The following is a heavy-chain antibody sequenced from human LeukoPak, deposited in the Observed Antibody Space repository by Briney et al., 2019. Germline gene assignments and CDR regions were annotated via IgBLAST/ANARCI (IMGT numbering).Heavy chain of an antibody. J-gene: IGHJ4*02. CDR1: GYTFTSYD. CDR3: ARGRGLRYYGSGSYYILFY. D-gene: IGHD3-10*01. V-gene: IGHV1-8*01. CDR2: MNPNSGNT. Sequence: ASVKVSCKASGYTFTSYDINWVRQATGQGLEWMGWMNPNSGNTGYAQKFQGRVTMTRNTSISTAYMELSSLRSEDTAVYYCARGRGLRYYGSGSYYILFYWGQGTLVTVPS.